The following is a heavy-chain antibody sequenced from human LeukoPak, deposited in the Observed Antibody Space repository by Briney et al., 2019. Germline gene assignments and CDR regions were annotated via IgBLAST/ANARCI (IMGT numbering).Heavy chain of an antibody. Sequence: ASVKVSCTASGYTFTTYDINWVRQATGQGIEWMGWMNTNSGNTGYAQKFQGRVTITRNTSISTAYMELSSLRSEDTAVYYCAIGHYDFWSGYYGYYYYYYMDVWGKGTTVTVSS. D-gene: IGHD3-3*01. CDR1: GYTFTTYD. CDR2: MNTNSGNT. J-gene: IGHJ6*03. V-gene: IGHV1-8*03. CDR3: AIGHYDFWSGYYGYYYYYYMDV.